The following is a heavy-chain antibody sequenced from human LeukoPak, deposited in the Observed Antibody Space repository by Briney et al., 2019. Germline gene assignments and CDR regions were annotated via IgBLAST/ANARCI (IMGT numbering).Heavy chain of an antibody. CDR2: IYYSGST. J-gene: IGHJ4*02. D-gene: IGHD1-26*01. CDR1: GGSISSYY. CDR3: ARSSLMVGATLFDY. Sequence: SETLSLTCTVSGGSISSYYWSWIRQPPGKGLEWIGYIYYSGSTNYCPSLTSRVSISLDTSKNQFSLKLSSVTAADTAVYYCARSSLMVGATLFDYWGQGTLVTVSS. V-gene: IGHV4-59*08.